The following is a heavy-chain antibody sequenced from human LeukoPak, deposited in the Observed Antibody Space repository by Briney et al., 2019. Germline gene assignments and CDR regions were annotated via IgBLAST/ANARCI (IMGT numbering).Heavy chain of an antibody. CDR2: IKQDGSEM. CDR1: GFTFSSYW. D-gene: IGHD2-15*01. CDR3: ARDKSCSCITCPASYFDN. V-gene: IGHV3-7*01. J-gene: IGHJ4*02. Sequence: GGSLRLSCAASGFTFSSYWMSWVRQAPGKGLEWVANIKQDGSEMHYVDSVKGRITISRDNAMNSLYLQMNSLRAEDTAVYYCARDKSCSCITCPASYFDNWGQGTLVTVSS.